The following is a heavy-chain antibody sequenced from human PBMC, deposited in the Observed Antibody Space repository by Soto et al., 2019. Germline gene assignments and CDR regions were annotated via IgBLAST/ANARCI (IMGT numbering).Heavy chain of an antibody. CDR1: GGTFSSYA. V-gene: IGHV1-69*06. J-gene: IGHJ5*02. CDR3: ARLVSEGNWFDP. D-gene: IGHD2-8*01. Sequence: KVSCKASGGTFSSYAISWVRQAPGQGLEWMGGIIPIFGTANYAQKFQGRVTITADKSTSTAYMELSSLRSEDTAVYYCARLVSEGNWFDPWGQGTLVTVSS. CDR2: IIPIFGTA.